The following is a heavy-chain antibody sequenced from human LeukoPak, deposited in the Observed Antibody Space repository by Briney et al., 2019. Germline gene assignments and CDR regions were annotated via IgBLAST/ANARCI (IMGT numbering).Heavy chain of an antibody. D-gene: IGHD2-8*01. CDR3: AKAMDIVLMVYAIRGFDY. Sequence: GGSLRLSCAASGFSFNIYAMSWVRQAPGKGLEWVSAISGGGGSTYYADSVKGRFTISRDNSKNTLYLQMNSLRAEDTAVYYCAKAMDIVLMVYAIRGFDYWGQGTLVTVSS. CDR2: ISGGGGST. V-gene: IGHV3-23*01. J-gene: IGHJ4*02. CDR1: GFSFNIYA.